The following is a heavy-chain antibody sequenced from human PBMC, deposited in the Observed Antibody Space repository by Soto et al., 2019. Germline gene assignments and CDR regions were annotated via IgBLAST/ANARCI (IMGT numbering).Heavy chain of an antibody. D-gene: IGHD2-2*01. CDR2: IRSSGSAK. J-gene: IGHJ6*02. V-gene: IGHV3-48*02. Sequence: GGSLRLSCAASGFTFSTYNMNWVRQAPGKGLEWLSFIRSSGSAKYYAESVRGRFTISRDDAKNSLYLQMNSLRYDDTAVYYCARDLPDIVLVPAATHYYGMDVWGQGTTVTVSS. CDR3: ARDLPDIVLVPAATHYYGMDV. CDR1: GFTFSTYN.